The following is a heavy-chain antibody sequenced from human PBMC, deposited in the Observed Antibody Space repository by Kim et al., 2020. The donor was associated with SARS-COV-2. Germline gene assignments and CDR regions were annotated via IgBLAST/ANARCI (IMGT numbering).Heavy chain of an antibody. Sequence: SETLSLTCGVSGGSISGNNWWSWVRQPPGKGLEWIGEIYHGGSTNYNPSLKSRVTISVDKSKNHFSVNLSSVTAADTAVYFCARVSVTGTSLDYWGQGTL. CDR2: IYHGGST. CDR3: ARVSVTGTSLDY. D-gene: IGHD6-19*01. CDR1: GGSISGNNW. V-gene: IGHV4-4*02. J-gene: IGHJ4*02.